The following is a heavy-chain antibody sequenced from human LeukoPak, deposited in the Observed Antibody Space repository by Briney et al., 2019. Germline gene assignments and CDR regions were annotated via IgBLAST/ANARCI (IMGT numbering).Heavy chain of an antibody. CDR2: IFYAGST. J-gene: IGHJ4*02. Sequence: SETLSLTCTVSGGSISSYFWSWIRQPPGKGLEWIGYIFYAGSTTYNPSLKSRVTISIDTSKNQFSLKLNSVTAADTAVYYCASGGRGYSYGPLDYWGQGTLVTVSS. V-gene: IGHV4-59*08. D-gene: IGHD5-18*01. CDR1: GGSISSYF. CDR3: ASGGRGYSYGPLDY.